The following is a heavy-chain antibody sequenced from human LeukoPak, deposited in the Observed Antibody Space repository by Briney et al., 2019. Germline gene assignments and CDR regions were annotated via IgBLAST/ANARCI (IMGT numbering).Heavy chain of an antibody. CDR3: ASGYCSGGSCPRVAY. J-gene: IGHJ4*02. V-gene: IGHV3-23*01. D-gene: IGHD2-15*01. CDR2: ITGSGGIT. CDR1: GFTFTTYA. Sequence: GGSLRLSCAASGFTFTTYAMSWVRQAPGKGLEWVSAITGSGGITYYADSVKGRFTISRDNAKNTLYLQMNSLRAEDTAVYYCASGYCSGGSCPRVAYWGQGTLVTVSS.